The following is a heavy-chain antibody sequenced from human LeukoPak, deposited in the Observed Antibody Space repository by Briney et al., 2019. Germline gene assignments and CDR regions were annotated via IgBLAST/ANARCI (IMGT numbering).Heavy chain of an antibody. CDR3: ANLGGSGYDPVDY. J-gene: IGHJ4*02. Sequence: PGGSLRLSCAASGFTFISYAMSWVRQAPGKGLEWMSVITGTGGSTYYADSVKGRFTISRDNSKNTLYLQMNSLRAEDTAVYYCANLGGSGYDPVDYWGQGTLVTVSS. CDR2: ITGTGGST. D-gene: IGHD5-12*01. CDR1: GFTFISYA. V-gene: IGHV3-23*01.